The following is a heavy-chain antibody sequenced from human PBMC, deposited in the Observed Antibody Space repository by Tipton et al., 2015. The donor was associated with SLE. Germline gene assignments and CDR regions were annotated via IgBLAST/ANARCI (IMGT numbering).Heavy chain of an antibody. J-gene: IGHJ5*02. D-gene: IGHD2-2*01. CDR3: AKGPQGDIVVVPAEVDP. Sequence: SLRLSCAASGFTFSSYSMNWVRQAPGKGLEWVSYISSSGSTIYYADSVKGRFTISRDNSKNTLYLQMNSLRAEDTAVYYCAKGPQGDIVVVPAEVDPWGQGTLVTVSS. CDR2: ISSSGSTI. CDR1: GFTFSSYS. V-gene: IGHV3-48*01.